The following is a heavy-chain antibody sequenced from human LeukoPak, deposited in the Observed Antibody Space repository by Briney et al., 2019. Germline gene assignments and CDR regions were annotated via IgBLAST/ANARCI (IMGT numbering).Heavy chain of an antibody. V-gene: IGHV3-48*03. J-gene: IGHJ4*02. CDR2: ISSSGSTI. CDR1: GFTFSSYE. CDR3: ARHLSGITGYTYGRGIDY. Sequence: EGSLRLSCAASGFTFSSYEMNWVRQAPGKGLEWVSYISSSGSTIYYADSVKGRFTISRDNAKNSLYLQMNSLRAEDTAVYYCARHLSGITGYTYGRGIDYWGQGTLLTVSS. D-gene: IGHD5-18*01.